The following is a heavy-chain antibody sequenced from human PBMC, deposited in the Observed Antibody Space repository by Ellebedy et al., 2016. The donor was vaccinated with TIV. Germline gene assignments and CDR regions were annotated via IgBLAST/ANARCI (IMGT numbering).Heavy chain of an antibody. V-gene: IGHV4-34*01. J-gene: IGHJ4*02. Sequence: MPSETLSLTCAAYGGSFSGYYWSWIRQPPGKGLEWIGEITHSGHTNYNPSLKSRVTISVDTSKNQFSLNLSSVTAADTAVYYCARGLARDYWGQGTLVTVSS. CDR3: ARGLARDY. CDR1: GGSFSGYY. CDR2: ITHSGHT.